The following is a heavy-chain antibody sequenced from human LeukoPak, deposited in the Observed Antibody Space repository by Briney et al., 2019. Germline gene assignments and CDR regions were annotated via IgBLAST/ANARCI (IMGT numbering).Heavy chain of an antibody. Sequence: GASVKVSCMASGYTFTSYAMHWVRQAPGQRLEWMGWINAGNGNTKYSQRFQGRVTITRDTSASTAYMELSSLRSEDTAVYYCAREGLSGWYYFDYWGQGTLVTVSS. J-gene: IGHJ4*02. V-gene: IGHV1-3*01. CDR3: AREGLSGWYYFDY. CDR2: INAGNGNT. CDR1: GYTFTSYA. D-gene: IGHD6-19*01.